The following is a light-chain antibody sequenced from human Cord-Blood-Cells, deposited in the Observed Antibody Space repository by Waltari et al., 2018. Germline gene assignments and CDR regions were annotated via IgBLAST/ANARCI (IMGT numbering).Light chain of an antibody. CDR1: SSNIRGAYD. Sequence: QSVLTLPPSVSGAPGQTITISSTGSSSNIRGAYDVHPHQQPPGTAPTLLIYGNSNRPSGVPERFSGSKSGTSASLAITGLQAEDEADYYCQIYGSSLSGISVFGGGTKLTVL. V-gene: IGLV1-40*01. J-gene: IGLJ3*02. CDR2: GNS. CDR3: QIYGSSLSGISV.